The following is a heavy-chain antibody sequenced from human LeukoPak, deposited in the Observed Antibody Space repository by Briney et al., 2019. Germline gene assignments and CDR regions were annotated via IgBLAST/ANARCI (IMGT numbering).Heavy chain of an antibody. V-gene: IGHV1-18*01. J-gene: IGHJ4*02. CDR2: ISGYNDNT. Sequence: ASVKVPCKASGYTFTGFGINWVRQAPGQGLEWMGWISGYNDNTHYAKKFQGRVTLTTDTPTSTAYMELRSLRSDDTAVYYCARDGTSTDDYWGQGTLVTVSS. CDR3: ARDGTSTDDY. CDR1: GYTFTGFG. D-gene: IGHD1-7*01.